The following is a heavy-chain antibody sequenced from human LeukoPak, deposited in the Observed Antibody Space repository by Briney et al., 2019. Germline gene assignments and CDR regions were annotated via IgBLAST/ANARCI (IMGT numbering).Heavy chain of an antibody. V-gene: IGHV3-21*01. CDR2: ISTTSSSSYI. D-gene: IGHD3-10*01. J-gene: IGHJ6*03. CDR1: GFTFSRYA. Sequence: GGSLRLSCAASGFTFSRYAMNWVRQAPGKGLEWVSSISTTSSSSYIHYEDSMKGRFTISRDNAKSSLYLQMNSLRAEDTAVYYCARVMAGYSYMDVWGKGTTVTVSS. CDR3: ARVMAGYSYMDV.